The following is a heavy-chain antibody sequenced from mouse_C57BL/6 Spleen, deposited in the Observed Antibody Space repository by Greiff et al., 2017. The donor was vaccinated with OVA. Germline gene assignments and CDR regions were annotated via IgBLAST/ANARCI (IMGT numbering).Heavy chain of an antibody. V-gene: IGHV1-80*01. CDR3: ARPYSNYVMDY. CDR1: GYAFSSYW. D-gene: IGHD2-5*01. CDR2: IYPGDGDT. Sequence: LVESGAELVKPGASVKISCKASGYAFSSYWMNWVKQRPGKGLEWIGQIYPGDGDTNYNGKFKGKATLTADKSSSTAYMQLSSLTSEDSAVYFCARPYSNYVMDYWGQGTSVTVSS. J-gene: IGHJ4*01.